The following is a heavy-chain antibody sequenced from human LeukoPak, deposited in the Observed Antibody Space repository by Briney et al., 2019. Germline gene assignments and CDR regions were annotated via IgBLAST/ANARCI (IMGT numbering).Heavy chain of an antibody. J-gene: IGHJ5*02. Sequence: ASVKVSCKASGYTFTSYYMHWVRQAPGQGLEWMGIINPSGGGTGYAQKFQGRVTMTRDTSTSTVYMELSSLRSEDTAVYYCAFGSGYYNWFDPWGQGTLVTVSS. CDR2: INPSGGGT. D-gene: IGHD3-22*01. CDR3: AFGSGYYNWFDP. V-gene: IGHV1-46*01. CDR1: GYTFTSYY.